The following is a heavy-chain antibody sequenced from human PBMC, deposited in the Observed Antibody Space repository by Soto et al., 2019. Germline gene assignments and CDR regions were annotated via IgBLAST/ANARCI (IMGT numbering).Heavy chain of an antibody. CDR1: VFTFSGYA. V-gene: IGHV3-23*01. J-gene: IGHJ4*02. Sequence: VGSLRLSCASSVFTFSGYAMSWVRHAPGKGLEWVSSISGSADRTYYAASLKGRITISRDNSKNTLYLRMKSLRAEDTAVYYCAKDHTIFGVINFDHWGQGTLVTVS. CDR2: ISGSADRT. D-gene: IGHD3-3*01. CDR3: AKDHTIFGVINFDH.